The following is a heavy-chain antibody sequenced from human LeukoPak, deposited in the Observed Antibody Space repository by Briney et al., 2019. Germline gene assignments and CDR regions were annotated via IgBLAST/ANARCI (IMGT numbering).Heavy chain of an antibody. CDR1: GGTFSSST. CDR2: ITPIFGTP. V-gene: IGHV1-69*01. Sequence: SAKVSCKASGGTFSSSTISWVRQAPGQGLEWMGGITPIFGTPNYAQKFQGRVTITAVESMSTAYMELSSLRSEDTAVYYCARGWLAETTVVTPYNYWGQGTLVTVSS. D-gene: IGHD2-21*02. J-gene: IGHJ4*02. CDR3: ARGWLAETTVVTPYNY.